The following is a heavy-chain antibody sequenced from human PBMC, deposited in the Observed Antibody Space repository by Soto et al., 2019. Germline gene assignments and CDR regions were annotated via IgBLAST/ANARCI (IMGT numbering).Heavy chain of an antibody. J-gene: IGHJ4*02. D-gene: IGHD3-3*01. CDR2: IYYSGST. CDR1: GGSISSGGYY. Sequence: QVQLQESGPGLVKPSQTLSLTCTVSGGSISSGGYYWSWIRQHPGKGLEWIGYIYYSGSTYYNPSLNDRVTISVDTSKKQFSLKLSSVTAADTAVYYCARGYDFWSGWDYWGQGTLVTVSS. V-gene: IGHV4-31*03. CDR3: ARGYDFWSGWDY.